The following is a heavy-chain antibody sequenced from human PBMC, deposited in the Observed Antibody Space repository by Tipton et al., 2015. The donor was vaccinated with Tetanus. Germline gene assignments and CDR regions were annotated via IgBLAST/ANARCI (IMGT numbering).Heavy chain of an antibody. D-gene: IGHD3-16*01. Sequence: QLVQSGAEGKKSGESLKISCKASGYSFTSYWIGWVRQMPGKGLEWMGIIYPGDFEIRYSPSFQGQVTISADKSINTAYLQWSSLQASDTAIYYCARPLTSVAFGGFAFDVWGQGTLVTVSS. J-gene: IGHJ3*01. CDR3: ARPLTSVAFGGFAFDV. V-gene: IGHV5-51*01. CDR2: IYPGDFEI. CDR1: GYSFTSYW.